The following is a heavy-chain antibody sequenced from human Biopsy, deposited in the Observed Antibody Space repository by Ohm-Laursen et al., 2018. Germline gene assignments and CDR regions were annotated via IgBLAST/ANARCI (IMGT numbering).Heavy chain of an antibody. V-gene: IGHV3-9*01. CDR3: ARLGELHGLWYFDF. CDR2: ISWNSGSI. Sequence: SLRLSCSASGFTFSIYAMHWVRQAPGKGLEWVSGISWNSGSINYAVSVQGRFTISRDNAKNSLYLQMNSLRVEDTALYFCARLGELHGLWYFDFWGQGALVTVSS. D-gene: IGHD2-21*01. J-gene: IGHJ4*02. CDR1: GFTFSIYA.